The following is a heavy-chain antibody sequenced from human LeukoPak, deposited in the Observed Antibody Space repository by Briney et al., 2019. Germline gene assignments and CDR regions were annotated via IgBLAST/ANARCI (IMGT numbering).Heavy chain of an antibody. CDR3: ARGGWFGELLFDY. V-gene: IGHV3-20*04. CDR1: GFTFDDYG. CDR2: INWNGGST. J-gene: IGHJ4*02. D-gene: IGHD3-10*01. Sequence: GGSLRLSCAASGFTFDDYGMSWVRQAPRKGMEWVSGINWNGGSTGYADSVKGRFTISRDNAKNSLYLQMNSLRAEDTALYYCARGGWFGELLFDYWGQGTLVTVSS.